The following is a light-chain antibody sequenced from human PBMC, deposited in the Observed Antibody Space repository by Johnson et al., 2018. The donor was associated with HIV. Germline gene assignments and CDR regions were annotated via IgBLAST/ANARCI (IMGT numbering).Light chain of an antibody. Sequence: QSVLTQPPSVSAAPGQKVTISCSGSSSNIGNNYVSWYQQLPGTAPKLIMYENNKRPSGIPDRFSGSKSGTSATLGITGLQTGDEADYYCGTWDSRLSTYVFGTGTKVTVL. J-gene: IGLJ1*01. CDR1: SSNIGNNY. CDR3: GTWDSRLSTYV. CDR2: ENN. V-gene: IGLV1-51*02.